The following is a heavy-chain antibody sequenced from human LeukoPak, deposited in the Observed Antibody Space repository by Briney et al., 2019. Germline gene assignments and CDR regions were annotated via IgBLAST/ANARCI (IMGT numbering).Heavy chain of an antibody. Sequence: EASVKVSCKASGYTFTAYYMHWVRQAPGQGLEWMGWINPNSGGTNYAQKFQGRVTMTRDTSISTAYMELSRLRSDDTAVYYCARDVGRLVIVGATGHFDYWGQGTPVTVSS. CDR2: INPNSGGT. CDR1: GYTFTAYY. J-gene: IGHJ4*02. D-gene: IGHD1-26*01. CDR3: ARDVGRLVIVGATGHFDY. V-gene: IGHV1-2*02.